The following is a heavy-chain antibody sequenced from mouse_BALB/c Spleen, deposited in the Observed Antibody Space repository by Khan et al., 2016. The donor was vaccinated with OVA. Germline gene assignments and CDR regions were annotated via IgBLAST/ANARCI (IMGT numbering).Heavy chain of an antibody. Sequence: QGQLQQSGPELMKPGASVKMSCKASGYIFIDYVISWVKQRTGQGLEWIGEIYPGSGRTYYNERFKGKATLTADNSSNTAYMQLSSLTSEDSAVYFCARSYDGAWFAYWGQGTPVTVSA. CDR1: GYIFIDYV. D-gene: IGHD1-1*01. CDR2: IYPGSGRT. V-gene: IGHV1-77*01. CDR3: ARSYDGAWFAY. J-gene: IGHJ3*01.